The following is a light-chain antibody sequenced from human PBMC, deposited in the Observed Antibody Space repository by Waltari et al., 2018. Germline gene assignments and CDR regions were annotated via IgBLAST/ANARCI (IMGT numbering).Light chain of an antibody. CDR2: DTS. J-gene: IGKJ1*01. CDR1: QRVSSTY. V-gene: IGKV3-20*01. Sequence: EIVLTQSPGTLSLSPGERATLSCRASQRVSSTYLAWYQQKPGQAPRLLIYDTSSRATGIPDRFSGSVSGTDFTLTISRLEPEDFAVYYCQQYASSPSTFGQGTKVEIK. CDR3: QQYASSPST.